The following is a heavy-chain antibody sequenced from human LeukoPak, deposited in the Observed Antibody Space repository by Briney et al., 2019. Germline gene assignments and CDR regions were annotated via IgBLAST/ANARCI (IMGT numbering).Heavy chain of an antibody. Sequence: ASVKVSCKASGYTFTGYYMHWVRQAPGQGLEWMGRINPNSGGTNYAQKFQGRVTMTEDTSTDTAYMELSSLRSEDTAVYYCATAQYYYYYMDVWGKGTTVTVSS. CDR3: ATAQYYYYYMDV. V-gene: IGHV1-2*06. J-gene: IGHJ6*03. CDR2: INPNSGGT. CDR1: GYTFTGYY.